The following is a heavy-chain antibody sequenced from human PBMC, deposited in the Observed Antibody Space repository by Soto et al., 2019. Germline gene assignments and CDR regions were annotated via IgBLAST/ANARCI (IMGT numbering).Heavy chain of an antibody. CDR3: ARRALGTMIVVAPGSFDI. V-gene: IGHV4-31*03. J-gene: IGHJ3*02. Sequence: TLSLTCTVSGGSISSGGYYWSWIRQHPGKGLEWIGYIYYSGSTYYNPSLKSRVTISVDTSKNQFSLKLSSVTAADTAVYYCARRALGTMIVVAPGSFDIWGPRKTVTV. D-gene: IGHD3-22*01. CDR2: IYYSGST. CDR1: GGSISSGGYY.